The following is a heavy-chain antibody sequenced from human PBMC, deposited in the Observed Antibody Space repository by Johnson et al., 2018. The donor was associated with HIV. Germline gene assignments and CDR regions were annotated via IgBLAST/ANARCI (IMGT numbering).Heavy chain of an antibody. CDR2: IYSGGST. Sequence: VQLVESGGGLVQPGGSLRLSCVGSSNYKSWVRQAPGKGLEWVSVIYSGGSTYYADSVKGRFTISRDTSKNMLYLQMNSLRPEDTAVYYCARDQGYPEPAFDIWGQGTMVIVSS. V-gene: IGHV3-66*02. J-gene: IGHJ3*02. D-gene: IGHD1-14*01. CDR1: SSNY. CDR3: ARDQGYPEPAFDI.